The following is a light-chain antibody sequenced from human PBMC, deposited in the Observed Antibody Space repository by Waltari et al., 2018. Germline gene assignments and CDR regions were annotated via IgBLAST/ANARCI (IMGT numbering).Light chain of an antibody. V-gene: IGLV2-14*03. CDR1: CSDVGGYDY. CDR3: SSYASVSARYV. CDR2: DVT. J-gene: IGLJ1*01. Sequence: QSALTQPASVSGSPGESITISRTATCSDVGGYDYVSWYQQHPGKAPKLMIYDVTTRPSGVSGRFSGSKSGDTASLTISGLQAEDEADYYCSSYASVSARYVFGSGTKVTVL.